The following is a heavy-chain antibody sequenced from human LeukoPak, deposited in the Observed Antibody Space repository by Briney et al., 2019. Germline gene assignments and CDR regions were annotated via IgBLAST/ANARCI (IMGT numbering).Heavy chain of an antibody. CDR3: ARSLSSSGWIGAFDI. D-gene: IGHD6-19*01. J-gene: IGHJ3*02. CDR1: RFTFSSYS. V-gene: IGHV3-21*01. Sequence: GGSLRLSCAASRFTFSSYSMNWVRQAPGKGLEWVSSISSSNTYIYYADSVKGRFTISRDNAKNSLYLQMNSLRAEDTAVYYCARSLSSSGWIGAFDIWGQGTMVTVSS. CDR2: ISSSNTYI.